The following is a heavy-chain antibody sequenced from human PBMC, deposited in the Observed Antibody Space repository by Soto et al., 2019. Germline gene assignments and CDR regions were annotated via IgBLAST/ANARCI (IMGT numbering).Heavy chain of an antibody. CDR3: VAATETYHPTGYYGNWFDP. Sequence: QLQLQESGPGLVKPSETLSLTCTVSGDSITNNDYFWGWIRQPPGKGLEWIGSLHFGGMTYYAPSLKSRVTMSVDTSKNQFSLRLDSVTAADTAVYYCVAATETYHPTGYYGNWFDPWGQGTLVTVPS. CDR1: GDSITNNDYF. V-gene: IGHV4-39*01. J-gene: IGHJ5*02. CDR2: LHFGGMT. D-gene: IGHD3-9*01.